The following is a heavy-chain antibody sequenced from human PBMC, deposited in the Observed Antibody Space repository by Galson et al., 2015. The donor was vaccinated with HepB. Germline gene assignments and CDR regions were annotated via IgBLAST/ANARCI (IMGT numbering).Heavy chain of an antibody. J-gene: IGHJ1*01. CDR3: ASIVGANYVEYFQH. Sequence: ETLSLTCTVSGGSISSSSYYWGWIRQPPGKGLEWIGSIYYSGSTYYNPSLKSRVTISVDTSKNQFSLKLSSVTAADTAVYYCASIVGANYVEYFQHWGQGTLVTVSS. CDR1: GGSISSSSYY. V-gene: IGHV4-39*07. CDR2: IYYSGST. D-gene: IGHD1-26*01.